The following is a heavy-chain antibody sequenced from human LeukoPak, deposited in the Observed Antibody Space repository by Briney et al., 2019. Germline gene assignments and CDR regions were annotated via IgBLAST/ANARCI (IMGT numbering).Heavy chain of an antibody. CDR3: AKHLSAMASFDH. CDR2: IWYDGSNK. CDR1: GFTFSSYG. J-gene: IGHJ4*02. D-gene: IGHD5-18*01. Sequence: GGSLRLSCAASGFTFSSYGMNWVRQAPGKGLEWVAVIWYDGSNKYYADSVKGRFTISRDNSKNTLHLQMNSLRAEDTAVYYCAKHLSAMASFDHWGQGTLVTVS. V-gene: IGHV3-33*06.